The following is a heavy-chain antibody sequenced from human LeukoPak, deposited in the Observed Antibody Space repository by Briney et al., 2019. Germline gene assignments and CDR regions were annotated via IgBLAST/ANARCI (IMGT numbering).Heavy chain of an antibody. Sequence: GGSLTLSCAASGFTFSSHSSNWVRQAPGKGLEWVSSISSSSSYIYYADSVKGRFTISRDNAKNSLYLQMNSLRAEDTAVYYCATPGGVAVALMNVWGKGTTVTLSS. J-gene: IGHJ6*04. D-gene: IGHD6-19*01. V-gene: IGHV3-21*01. CDR3: ATPGGVAVALMNV. CDR2: ISSSSSYI. CDR1: GFTFSSHS.